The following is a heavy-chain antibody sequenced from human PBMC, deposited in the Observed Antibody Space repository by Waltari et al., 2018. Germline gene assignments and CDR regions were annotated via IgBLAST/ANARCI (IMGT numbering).Heavy chain of an antibody. CDR3: ATYIGASIGTAAFDV. J-gene: IGHJ3*01. CDR1: GGSITSNRHY. D-gene: IGHD5-12*01. V-gene: IGHV4-39*02. CDR2: MSYNGAT. Sequence: QLQLQESGPGLGKPSETLSLTCIVSGGSITSNRHYWAWIRQPPGQGLEWIGTMSYNGATYSIPSLKSRVTVSRDTSKNHLSLKLDSVTAADTAGYYCATYIGASIGTAAFDVWGQGTMVTVSS.